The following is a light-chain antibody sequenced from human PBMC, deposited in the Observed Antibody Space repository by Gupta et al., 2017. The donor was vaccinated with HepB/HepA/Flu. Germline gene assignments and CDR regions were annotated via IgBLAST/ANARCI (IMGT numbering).Light chain of an antibody. J-gene: IGKJ2*04. CDR3: MQALQTPRS. Sequence: DIVMTQSPLSLPVTTGETASISCRSSQSLLHSNGYNYLDWYLQKPGQSPQLLIYLGSNRASGVPDRFSGSGSGTDFTLKISRVEAEDVGVYYCMQALQTPRSFGQGTKLEIK. CDR1: QSLLHSNGYNY. V-gene: IGKV2-28*01. CDR2: LGS.